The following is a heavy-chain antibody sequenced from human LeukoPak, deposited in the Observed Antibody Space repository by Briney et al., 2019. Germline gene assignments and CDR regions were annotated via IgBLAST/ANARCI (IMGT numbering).Heavy chain of an antibody. J-gene: IGHJ4*02. Sequence: GGSLRLSCEASGFGVSSNYINWVRQAPGKGLEWVSVIYRGEKTYYADSVKGRFNISRDSSKDTVFLQMNSLRAEDTAIYYCARSDGGVLYCGEDCYLDLWGQGTLVTVSS. CDR1: GFGVSSNY. D-gene: IGHD2-21*02. CDR3: ARSDGGVLYCGEDCYLDL. CDR2: IYRGEKT. V-gene: IGHV3-66*01.